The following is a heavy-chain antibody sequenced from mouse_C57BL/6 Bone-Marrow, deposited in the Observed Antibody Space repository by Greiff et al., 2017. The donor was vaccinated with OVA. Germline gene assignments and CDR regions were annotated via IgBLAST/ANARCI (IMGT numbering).Heavy chain of an antibody. CDR2: INPYNGDT. J-gene: IGHJ4*01. D-gene: IGHD2-5*01. V-gene: IGHV1-20*01. CDR1: GYSFTGYF. CDR3: ARGEGYSNYAMDY. Sequence: VQLQQSGPELVKPGDSVKISCKASGYSFTGYFMNWVMQSHGKSLEWIGRINPYNGDTFYNQKFKGKATLTVDKSSSTAHMELRSLTSEDSAVYYCARGEGYSNYAMDYWGQGTSVTVSS.